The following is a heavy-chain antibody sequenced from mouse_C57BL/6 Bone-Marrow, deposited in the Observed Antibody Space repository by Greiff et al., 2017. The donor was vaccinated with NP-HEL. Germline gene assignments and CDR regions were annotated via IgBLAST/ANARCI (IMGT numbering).Heavy chain of an antibody. Sequence: EVQVVESGAELVRPGASVKLSCTASGFNIKDDYMHWVKQRPEQGLAWIGWIDPENGDTEYASKFQGKATITADTSSNTAYLQLSSLTSEDTSVYYCTTVDGYLPYFDYWGQGTTLTVSS. CDR1: GFNIKDDY. D-gene: IGHD2-3*01. J-gene: IGHJ2*01. CDR2: IDPENGDT. V-gene: IGHV14-4*01. CDR3: TTVDGYLPYFDY.